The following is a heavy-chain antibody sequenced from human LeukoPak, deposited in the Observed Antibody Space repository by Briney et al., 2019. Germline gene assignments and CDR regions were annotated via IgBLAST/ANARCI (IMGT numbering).Heavy chain of an antibody. CDR3: ARDLYPSGGSWSPGWFDP. CDR1: GYSISSGYY. V-gene: IGHV4-38-2*02. J-gene: IGHJ5*02. CDR2: IYHSGST. D-gene: IGHD2-15*01. Sequence: SETLSLTCTVSGYSISSGYYWGWIRQPPGKGLEGIGSIYHSGSTYYNPSLKSRVTISVDTSKNQFSLKLSSVTAADTAVYYCARDLYPSGGSWSPGWFDPWGQGTLVTVSS.